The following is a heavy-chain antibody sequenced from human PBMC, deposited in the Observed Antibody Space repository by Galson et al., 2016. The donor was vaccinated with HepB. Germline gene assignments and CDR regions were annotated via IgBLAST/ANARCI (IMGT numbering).Heavy chain of an antibody. Sequence: SETLSLTCAVYGVSFSDYYWHWIRQSPGKGLEWIGEINHSGDANYNPSLQSRVTISMETSKNQSSLNLKSVTAADTAVYFCAGGQLRLRFSLGWFDPWGQGTQVTVSS. CDR2: INHSGDA. D-gene: IGHD3-3*01. V-gene: IGHV4-34*01. CDR1: GVSFSDYY. CDR3: AGGQLRLRFSLGWFDP. J-gene: IGHJ5*02.